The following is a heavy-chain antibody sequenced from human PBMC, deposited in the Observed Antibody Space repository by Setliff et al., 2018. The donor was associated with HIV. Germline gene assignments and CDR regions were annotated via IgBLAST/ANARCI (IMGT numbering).Heavy chain of an antibody. D-gene: IGHD2-21*01. CDR2: IYTSGIT. J-gene: IGHJ4*02. Sequence: PSETLSLTCTVSGGSISSGSYYWSWTRQPAGKGLEWIGHIYTSGITNYNPSLKSRVTISVDTSKNQFSLKLSSVTAADTAVYYCARSWLLRGLYYFDFWGQGTLVTVSS. CDR3: ARSWLLRGLYYFDF. V-gene: IGHV4-61*09. CDR1: GGSISSGSYY.